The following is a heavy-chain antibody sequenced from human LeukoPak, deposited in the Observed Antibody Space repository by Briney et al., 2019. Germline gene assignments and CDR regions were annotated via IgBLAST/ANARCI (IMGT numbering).Heavy chain of an antibody. V-gene: IGHV1-69*06. CDR2: IIPIFGTA. Sequence: SVKVSCKASGYTFTSYAMNWVRQAPGQGLEWMGGIIPIFGTAKYAQKFQGRVTITADTSTSTAYMELSSLRSEDTAVYYCARAGWLQYYYFDYWGQGTLVTVSS. J-gene: IGHJ4*02. CDR3: ARAGWLQYYYFDY. CDR1: GYTFTSYA. D-gene: IGHD5-24*01.